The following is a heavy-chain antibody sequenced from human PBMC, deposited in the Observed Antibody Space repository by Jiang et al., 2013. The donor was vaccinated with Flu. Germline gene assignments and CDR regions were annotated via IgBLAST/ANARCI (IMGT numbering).Heavy chain of an antibody. Sequence: KPTQTLTLTCTFSGFSLSTSGMRVSWIRQPPGKALEWLARIDWDDDKFYSTSLKTRLTISKDTSKNQVVLTMTNMDPVDTATYYCARQDILTGPNAFDIWGQGTMVTVSS. CDR3: ARQDILTGPNAFDI. CDR2: IDWDDDK. V-gene: IGHV2-70*04. J-gene: IGHJ3*02. CDR1: GFSLSTSGMR. D-gene: IGHD3-9*01.